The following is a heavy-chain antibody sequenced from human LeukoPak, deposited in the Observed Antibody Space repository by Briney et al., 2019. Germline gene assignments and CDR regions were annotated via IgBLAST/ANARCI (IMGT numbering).Heavy chain of an antibody. CDR2: ISNTGYNT. V-gene: IGHV3-23*01. J-gene: IGHJ4*02. Sequence: GGSLRLFCAASGFTFISYGMTWVRQAPGKGLEWVSTISNTGYNTYYADSVKGRFTISRDNSANTVYLQMNSLRAGDTALYYCAKHSGSYFIYYVDSWGQGTPVTVSS. CDR1: GFTFISYG. D-gene: IGHD1-26*01. CDR3: AKHSGSYFIYYVDS.